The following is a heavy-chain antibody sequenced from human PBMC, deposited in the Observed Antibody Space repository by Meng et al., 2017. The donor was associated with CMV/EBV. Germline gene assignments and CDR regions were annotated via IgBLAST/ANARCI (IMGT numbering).Heavy chain of an antibody. D-gene: IGHD3-16*01. CDR2: ISSSGSTI. CDR1: GFTFSDYY. V-gene: IGHV3-11*04. Sequence: GESLKISCAASGFTFSDYYMSWIRQAPGKGLEWVSYISSSGSTIYYADSVKGRFTISRDNAKNSLYLQMNSLRAEDTAVYYCAREGWGWLPGSGMDVWGQGTTVTVSS. CDR3: AREGWGWLPGSGMDV. J-gene: IGHJ6*02.